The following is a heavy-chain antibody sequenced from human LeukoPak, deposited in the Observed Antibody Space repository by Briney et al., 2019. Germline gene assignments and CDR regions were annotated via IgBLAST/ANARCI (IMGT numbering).Heavy chain of an antibody. CDR2: INSDGSST. Sequence: GGSLRLSCAASGFTFSSYWMSWVRQAPGKGLVWVSRINSDGSSTTYADSVKGRFTISRDNAKNTLYLQMNSLRAEDTAVYYCARVGPSGIAVAGTQYFQHWGQGTLVSVSS. CDR3: ARVGPSGIAVAGTQYFQH. J-gene: IGHJ1*01. V-gene: IGHV3-74*01. CDR1: GFTFSSYW. D-gene: IGHD6-19*01.